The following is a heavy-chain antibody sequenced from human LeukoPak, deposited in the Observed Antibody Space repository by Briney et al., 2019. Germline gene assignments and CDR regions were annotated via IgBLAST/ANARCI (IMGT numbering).Heavy chain of an antibody. CDR3: AKEIYFGSGSYPDY. CDR1: GFTFSSYG. CDR2: ISYDGSNK. J-gene: IGHJ4*02. V-gene: IGHV3-30*18. Sequence: GGSLRLSCAASGFTFSSYGMHWVRQAPGKGLEWVGVISYDGSNKYYADSVKGRFTISRDNSKNTLYLQMNSLRAEDTAVYYCAKEIYFGSGSYPDYWVQGTMVTVCS. D-gene: IGHD3-10*01.